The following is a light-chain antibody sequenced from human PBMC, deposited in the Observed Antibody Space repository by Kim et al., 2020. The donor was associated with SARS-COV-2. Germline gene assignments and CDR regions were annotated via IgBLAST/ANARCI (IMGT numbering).Light chain of an antibody. V-gene: IGLV6-57*02. CDR2: KDN. CDR3: QSYDSSFWV. CDR1: SGSSASKY. J-gene: IGLJ3*02. Sequence: GETVAISCSGRSGSSASKYVQWNQQRPGRAHTPVIYKDNQRPSGVPDRFSGSVDRSSNSASLTCSGLKTEDEADYYCQSYDSSFWVFGGGTRLTVL.